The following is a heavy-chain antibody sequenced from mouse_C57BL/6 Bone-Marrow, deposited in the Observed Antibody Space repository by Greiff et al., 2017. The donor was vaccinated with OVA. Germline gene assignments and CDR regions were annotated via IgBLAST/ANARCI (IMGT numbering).Heavy chain of an antibody. CDR1: GFNIKDDY. Sequence: EVQLVESGAELVRPGASVKLSCTASGFNIKDDYMHWVKQRPEQGLEWIGWIDPENGDTEYASKFQGKATITADTSSNTAYLQLSSLTSEDTAVYYCTTSYYGSRTYFDYWGQGTTLTVSS. J-gene: IGHJ2*01. CDR2: IDPENGDT. V-gene: IGHV14-4*01. D-gene: IGHD1-1*01. CDR3: TTSYYGSRTYFDY.